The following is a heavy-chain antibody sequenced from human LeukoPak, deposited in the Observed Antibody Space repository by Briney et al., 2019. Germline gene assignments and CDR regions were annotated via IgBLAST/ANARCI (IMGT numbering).Heavy chain of an antibody. CDR1: GGSISSSSYY. V-gene: IGHV4-39*07. J-gene: IGHJ6*03. Sequence: SETLSLTCTVSGGSISSSSYYWGWIRQPPGKGLEWIGSIYYSGSTYYNPSLKSRVTISVDTSKNQFSLKLSSVTAADTAVYYCARGRMVRGVNWVLSAVRYYYYMDVWGKGTTVTVSS. CDR3: ARGRMVRGVNWVLSAVRYYYYMDV. D-gene: IGHD3-10*01. CDR2: IYYSGST.